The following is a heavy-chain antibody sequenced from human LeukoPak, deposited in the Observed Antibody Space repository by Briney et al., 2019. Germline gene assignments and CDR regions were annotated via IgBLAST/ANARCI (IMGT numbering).Heavy chain of an antibody. D-gene: IGHD6-6*01. CDR1: GFTFRSFG. J-gene: IGHJ4*02. CDR2: ISDSGSDT. Sequence: GGSLRLSSAAAGFTFRSFGLSWIRQAPGKGLEWVSAISDSGSDTYYADSVKGRFTISKDNSKNTLYLQMNSLRAEDTAVYYLANSFPKSSPSVYFDYWGQGTLVTVSS. CDR3: ANSFPKSSPSVYFDY. V-gene: IGHV3-23*01.